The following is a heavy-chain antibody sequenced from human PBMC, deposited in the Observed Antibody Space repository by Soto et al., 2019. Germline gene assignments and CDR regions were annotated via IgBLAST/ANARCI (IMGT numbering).Heavy chain of an antibody. CDR1: GYTFTSYG. Sequence: ASVKVSCKASGYTFTSYGISWVRQAPGQGLEWMGWISAYNGNTNYAQKLQGRVTMTTDTSTSTAYMELRSLRSDDTAVYYCAREGEKGYYDFWSGYPYYYYYYGMDVWGQGTTVTVSS. D-gene: IGHD3-3*01. CDR3: AREGEKGYYDFWSGYPYYYYYYGMDV. J-gene: IGHJ6*02. CDR2: ISAYNGNT. V-gene: IGHV1-18*01.